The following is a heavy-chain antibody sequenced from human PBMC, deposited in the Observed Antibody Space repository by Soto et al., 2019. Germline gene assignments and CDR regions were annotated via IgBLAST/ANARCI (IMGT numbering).Heavy chain of an antibody. CDR3: ATEAYCSGGSCYPWGGWYFDL. CDR1: GYTLTELS. Sequence: QVQLVQSGAEVKKPGASVKVSCKVSGYTLTELSMHWVRQAPGKGLEWMGGFDPEDGETIYAQKFQGRVTMTEDTSTDTAYMELSSLRSEDTAVYYCATEAYCSGGSCYPWGGWYFDLWGRGTLVTVSS. J-gene: IGHJ2*01. CDR2: FDPEDGET. V-gene: IGHV1-24*01. D-gene: IGHD2-15*01.